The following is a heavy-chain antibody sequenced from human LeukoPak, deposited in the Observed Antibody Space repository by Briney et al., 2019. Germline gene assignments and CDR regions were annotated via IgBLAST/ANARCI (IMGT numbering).Heavy chain of an antibody. CDR2: IIPILGIA. J-gene: IGHJ4*02. CDR1: GGTFSSYT. V-gene: IGHV1-69*02. D-gene: IGHD6-19*01. Sequence: SVKVSCKASGGTFSSYTISWVRQAPGQGLEWMGRIIPILGIANYAQKFQGRVTMTRNTSTSTLYMELSSLRSEDTAVYYCARVAIGSGWYYFDYWGQGTLVTVSS. CDR3: ARVAIGSGWYYFDY.